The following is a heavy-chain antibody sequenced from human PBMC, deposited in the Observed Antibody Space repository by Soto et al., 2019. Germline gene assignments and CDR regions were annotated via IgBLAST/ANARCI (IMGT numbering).Heavy chain of an antibody. D-gene: IGHD3-3*01. CDR2: IIPIFGTA. J-gene: IGHJ6*02. Sequence: QVQLVQSGAEVKKPGSSVKVSCKASGGTFSSYAISWVRQAPGQGLEWMGGIIPIFGTANYAQKFQGRVTITADESTSTAYKELSSLRAEDTAVYYCARGSRTIFGVVIPNYYYYGMDVWGQGTTVTVSS. CDR1: GGTFSSYA. CDR3: ARGSRTIFGVVIPNYYYYGMDV. V-gene: IGHV1-69*01.